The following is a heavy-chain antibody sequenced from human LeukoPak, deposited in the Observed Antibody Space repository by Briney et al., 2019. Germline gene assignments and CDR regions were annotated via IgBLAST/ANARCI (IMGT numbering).Heavy chain of an antibody. V-gene: IGHV1-2*02. Sequence: AASVKVSCKASGYTFTNYNMHWVRQAPGQGLEWMGWINPNSGDTSYAQKFQDRVTMTRDTSVTTAYMELTRLTPDDTAVYYCASLRLVDYWGQGTLVTVSS. CDR3: ASLRLVDY. J-gene: IGHJ4*02. D-gene: IGHD6-19*01. CDR2: INPNSGDT. CDR1: GYTFTNYN.